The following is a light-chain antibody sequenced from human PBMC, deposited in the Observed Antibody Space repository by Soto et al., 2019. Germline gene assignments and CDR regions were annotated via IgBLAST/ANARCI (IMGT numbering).Light chain of an antibody. CDR3: QQLNSFPIT. V-gene: IGKV1-9*01. Sequence: DIQMTQSPFSLSASVGDRVTITCRASQGISSYLAWYQQKPGKAPKLLIYAASTLQSGVPSRFSGSGSGTEFTLTISSLQPEDFATYYCQQLNSFPITFGQGTRLEIK. CDR2: AAS. J-gene: IGKJ5*01. CDR1: QGISSY.